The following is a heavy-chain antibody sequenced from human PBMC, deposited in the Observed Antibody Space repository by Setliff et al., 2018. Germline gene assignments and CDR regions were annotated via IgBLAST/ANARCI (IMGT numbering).Heavy chain of an antibody. CDR3: ARVYYDSSGSGLDI. Sequence: ASVKVSCKASGYTFTGYYMHWVRQAPGQGLEWMGWINPNSGGTNYAQKFQGRVTMTRDTPVSTAYMELSRLRSDDTAVYYCARVYYDSSGSGLDIWGQGTMVTVSS. V-gene: IGHV1-2*02. D-gene: IGHD3-22*01. CDR2: INPNSGGT. J-gene: IGHJ3*02. CDR1: GYTFTGYY.